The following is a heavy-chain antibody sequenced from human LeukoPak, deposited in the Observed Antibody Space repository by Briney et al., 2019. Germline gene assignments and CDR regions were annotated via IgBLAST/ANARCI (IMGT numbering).Heavy chain of an antibody. Sequence: PPQSLSLTCTDPRGSISSGGYYWSWIRQHPGKGLEWIGYIYYSGSTYYNPSLKSRVTISVDTSKNQFSLKLSSVTAADTAVYYCARWSSGYFNAFDYWGQGTLVTVSS. D-gene: IGHD5-12*01. V-gene: IGHV4-31*03. CDR3: ARWSSGYFNAFDY. J-gene: IGHJ4*02. CDR2: IYYSGST. CDR1: RGSISSGGYY.